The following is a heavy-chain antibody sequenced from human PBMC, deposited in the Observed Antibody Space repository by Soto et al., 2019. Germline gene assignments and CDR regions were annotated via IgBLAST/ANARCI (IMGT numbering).Heavy chain of an antibody. D-gene: IGHD2-2*01. CDR1: GFTFSSYA. CDR2: ISYDGSNK. V-gene: IGHV3-30-3*01. Sequence: QVQLVESGGGVVQPGRSLRLSCAASGFTFSSYAMHWVRQAPGKGLEWVAVISYDGSNKYYADSVKGRFTISRDNSKNTLYLQMNSLRAEDTAVYYCARDLSKPDIVVVPAATLYYYGMDVWGQGTTVTVSS. J-gene: IGHJ6*02. CDR3: ARDLSKPDIVVVPAATLYYYGMDV.